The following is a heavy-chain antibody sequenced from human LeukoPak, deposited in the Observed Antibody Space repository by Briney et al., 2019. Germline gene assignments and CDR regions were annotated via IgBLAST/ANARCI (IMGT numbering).Heavy chain of an antibody. J-gene: IGHJ2*01. CDR2: MNPNSGNT. Sequence: ASVKVSCKASGYTFTSYDINWVRQATGQGLEWMGWMNPNSGNTGYAQKFQGRVTMTEDTSTDTAYMELSSLRSEDTAVYYCATDLLLAADWPGVQRDLWGRGTLVTVSS. V-gene: IGHV1-8*02. CDR3: ATDLLLAADWPGVQRDL. CDR1: GYTFTSYD. D-gene: IGHD6-13*01.